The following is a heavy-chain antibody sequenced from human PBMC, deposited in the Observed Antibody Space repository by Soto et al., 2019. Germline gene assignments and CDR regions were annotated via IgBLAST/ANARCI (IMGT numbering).Heavy chain of an antibody. D-gene: IGHD2-15*01. Sequence: QVQLVQSGAEVKKPGASVKVSCKVSGYTLTNYGISWVRQAPGQGLEWMGWINTYNGATNYAQNLQGRVTMTTDTSTSKAYMELRSLRSDDTAVYYCARYCSGGSCHKGVPDYWGQGTLVTVAS. CDR1: GYTLTNYG. CDR2: INTYNGAT. J-gene: IGHJ4*02. CDR3: ARYCSGGSCHKGVPDY. V-gene: IGHV1-18*01.